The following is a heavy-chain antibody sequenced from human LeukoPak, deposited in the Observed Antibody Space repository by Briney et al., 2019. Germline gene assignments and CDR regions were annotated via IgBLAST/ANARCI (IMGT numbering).Heavy chain of an antibody. D-gene: IGHD2-2*01. V-gene: IGHV3-21*01. Sequence: GGSLRLSCAASGFTFSGYTMNWVRQAPGKGLEWVSSIGSTSRYIFYADSLKGRFTISRDNAENSLYLQLNNLRADDTAVYYCARDQGERYCSRTSWYAFDNWGQGTLVTVSS. J-gene: IGHJ4*02. CDR3: ARDQGERYCSRTSWYAFDN. CDR2: IGSTSRYI. CDR1: GFTFSGYT.